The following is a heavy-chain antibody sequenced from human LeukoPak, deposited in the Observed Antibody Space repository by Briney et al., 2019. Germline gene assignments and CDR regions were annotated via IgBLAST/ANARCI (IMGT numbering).Heavy chain of an antibody. CDR3: AREALQDCGGDCYPTLFDY. V-gene: IGHV4-31*03. D-gene: IGHD2-21*02. CDR2: IYYSGST. J-gene: IGHJ4*02. CDR1: GGSISSGGYY. Sequence: SETLSLTCTVSGGSISSGGYYWSWIRQHPGKGLEWIGYIYYSGSTYYNPSLKSRVTIPVDTSKNQFSLKLSSVTGADTAVYYCAREALQDCGGDCYPTLFDYWGQGTLVTVSS.